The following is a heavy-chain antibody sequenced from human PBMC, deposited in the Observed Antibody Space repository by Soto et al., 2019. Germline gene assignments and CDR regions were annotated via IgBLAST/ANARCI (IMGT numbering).Heavy chain of an antibody. D-gene: IGHD5-18*01. CDR3: ARGSYSYGRGYFDY. J-gene: IGHJ4*02. CDR2: IYSGGST. V-gene: IGHV3-53*02. Sequence: EVQLVETGGGLIQPGGSLRLSCAASGFTVSSNYMSWVRQAPGKWLEWVSVIYSGGSTYYADSVKGRFTISRDNSKNTLYLQMNSLRAEDTAVYYCARGSYSYGRGYFDYWGQGTLVTVSS. CDR1: GFTVSSNY.